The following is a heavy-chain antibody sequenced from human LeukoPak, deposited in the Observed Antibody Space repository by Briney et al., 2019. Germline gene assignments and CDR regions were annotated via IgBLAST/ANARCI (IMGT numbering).Heavy chain of an antibody. CDR3: AREFGSYYAQFDY. V-gene: IGHV3-48*02. CDR2: ISVSSSII. Sequence: GGSLRLSCAASGFTFSSYNMNWGRQAPGKGLEWVSSISVSSSIIYYADSVKGRFTISRDNAKNSLYLQMNSLRDEDTAVYYCAREFGSYYAQFDYWGQGTLVTASS. D-gene: IGHD1-26*01. CDR1: GFTFSSYN. J-gene: IGHJ4*02.